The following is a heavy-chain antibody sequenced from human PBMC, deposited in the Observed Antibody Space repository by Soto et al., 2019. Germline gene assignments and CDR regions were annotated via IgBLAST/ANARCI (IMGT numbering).Heavy chain of an antibody. CDR3: ARGSCTNGVCPTNRYSYSMDV. CDR2: ISAYNGDT. J-gene: IGHJ6*03. Sequence: ASVKVSCKASGYTFTTNAISWVREAPGQGLEGMGWISAYNGDTNHAQKLQGRVTMTTDTSTSTAYMELRSLRSDDTAIYYCARGSCTNGVCPTNRYSYSMDVWGKGPTVTVSS. CDR1: GYTFTTNA. V-gene: IGHV1-18*04. D-gene: IGHD2-8*01.